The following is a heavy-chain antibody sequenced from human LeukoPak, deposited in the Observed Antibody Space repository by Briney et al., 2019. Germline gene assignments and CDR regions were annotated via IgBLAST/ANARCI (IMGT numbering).Heavy chain of an antibody. V-gene: IGHV3-20*04. Sequence: GGSLRLSCAASGFTFDDYGMSWVRQAPGKGLEWVSGINWDGGSTGYADSVKGRFTISRDNAKNSLYLQMNSLRAEDTALYYCAKASLSGSRLPVYDYWGQGTLVTVSS. CDR2: INWDGGST. CDR1: GFTFDDYG. D-gene: IGHD1-26*01. CDR3: AKASLSGSRLPVYDY. J-gene: IGHJ4*02.